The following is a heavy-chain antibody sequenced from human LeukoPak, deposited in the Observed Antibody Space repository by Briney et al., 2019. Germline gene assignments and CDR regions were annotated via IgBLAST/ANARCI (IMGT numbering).Heavy chain of an antibody. V-gene: IGHV4-39*02. CDR2: IYFSGST. J-gene: IGHJ4*02. CDR3: AREHGYNLAFDY. CDR1: GGPISSSDYY. D-gene: IGHD5-24*01. Sequence: SETLSLTCAVSGGPISSSDYYWGWVRQSPGKGLEWIGIIYFSGSTYYNPSLKSRVTISVDTSKNQFSLKLSSVTAADTAVYYCAREHGYNLAFDYWGQGTLVTVSS.